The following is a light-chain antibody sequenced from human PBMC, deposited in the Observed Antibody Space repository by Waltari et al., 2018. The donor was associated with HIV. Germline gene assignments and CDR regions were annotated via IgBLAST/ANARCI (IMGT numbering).Light chain of an antibody. CDR3: STWDSSLSAHV. Sequence: QQPQGHPPKLLFCMNDNRPSGISKNFSVSRSGNTASLTITGLQPEDEADYYCSTWDSSLSAHVFGGGTKLTVL. J-gene: IGLJ3*02. CDR2: MND. V-gene: IGLV10-54*01.